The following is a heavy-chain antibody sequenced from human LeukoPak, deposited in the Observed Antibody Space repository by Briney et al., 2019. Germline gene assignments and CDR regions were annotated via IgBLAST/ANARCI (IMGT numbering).Heavy chain of an antibody. CDR3: ARGGYSSSSNYYYYMDV. V-gene: IGHV4-4*07. D-gene: IGHD6-6*01. Sequence: PSETLSLTCTVSGGSISTYYWSWIRQPAGKGLEWIGRIYTSGSTNYNPSLKSRVTMSLDTSKNQFSLKLSSVTAADTAVYYCARGGYSSSSNYYYYMDVWGKGTTVTVSS. CDR2: IYTSGST. J-gene: IGHJ6*03. CDR1: GGSISTYY.